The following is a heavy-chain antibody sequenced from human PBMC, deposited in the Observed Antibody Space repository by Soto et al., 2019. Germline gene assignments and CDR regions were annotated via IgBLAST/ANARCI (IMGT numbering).Heavy chain of an antibody. CDR1: GGTFSSYA. CDR3: AREPAARPRRPYYFDY. V-gene: IGHV1-69*01. J-gene: IGHJ4*02. CDR2: IIPIFGTA. D-gene: IGHD6-6*01. Sequence: QVQLVQSGAEVKKPGSSVKVSCKASGGTFSSYAISWVRQAPGQGLEWMGGIIPIFGTANYAQKFQGRVTITADESTSTAYTELSSLRSEDTAVYYCAREPAARPRRPYYFDYWGQGTLVTVSS.